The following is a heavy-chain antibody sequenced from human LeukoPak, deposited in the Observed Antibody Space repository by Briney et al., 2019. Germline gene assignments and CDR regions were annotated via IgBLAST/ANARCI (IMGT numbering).Heavy chain of an antibody. CDR2: IDEDGSGK. J-gene: IGHJ5*02. Sequence: GGSLRLSCAISGFVPRSYWMYWVRQAPGKGLEWVANIDEDGSGKNYVDSVKGRFTNSRDNAWTSVYLQMNSLKAEDTAVYYCAGGVSWGQGTLVTVSS. D-gene: IGHD3-16*01. V-gene: IGHV3-7*03. CDR3: AGGVS. CDR1: GFVPRSYW.